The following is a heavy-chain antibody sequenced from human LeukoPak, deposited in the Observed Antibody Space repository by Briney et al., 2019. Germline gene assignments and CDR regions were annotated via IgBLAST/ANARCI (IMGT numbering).Heavy chain of an antibody. CDR3: AADLLTIFGVVIPFDY. CDR1: GFTFSSYS. V-gene: IGHV4-59*05. CDR2: IYYSGST. J-gene: IGHJ4*02. Sequence: GSLRPSCAASGFTFSSYSMNWIRQPPGKGLEWIGSIYYSGSTYYNPSLKSRVTISVDTSKNQFSLKLSSVTAADTAVYYCAADLLTIFGVVIPFDYWGQGTLVTVSS. D-gene: IGHD3-3*01.